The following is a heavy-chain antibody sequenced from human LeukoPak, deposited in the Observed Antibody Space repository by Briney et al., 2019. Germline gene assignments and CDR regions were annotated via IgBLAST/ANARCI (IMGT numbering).Heavy chain of an antibody. CDR3: ATQGITMNSFDI. D-gene: IGHD3-22*01. J-gene: IGHJ3*02. CDR1: GGSISSSSYY. Sequence: SETLSLTCTVSGGSISSSSYYWGWIRQPPGKGLEWIGSIYYSGGTYYNPSLKSRVTMSVDTSTNQFSLKLSSVTAADTAVYYCATQGITMNSFDIWGQGTMVTVSS. CDR2: IYYSGGT. V-gene: IGHV4-39*01.